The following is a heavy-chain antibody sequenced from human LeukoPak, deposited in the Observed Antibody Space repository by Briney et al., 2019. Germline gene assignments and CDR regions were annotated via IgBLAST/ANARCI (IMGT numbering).Heavy chain of an antibody. Sequence: GRSLRLSCAASGFTFSSYGMHGVRQAPGKGLEWVAVIWYDGSNKYYADSVKGRFTISRDNSKNTLYLQMNSLRAEDTAVYYCAKDLAMVRGVALDYWGQGTLVTVSS. J-gene: IGHJ4*02. D-gene: IGHD3-10*01. CDR1: GFTFSSYG. CDR3: AKDLAMVRGVALDY. V-gene: IGHV3-33*06. CDR2: IWYDGSNK.